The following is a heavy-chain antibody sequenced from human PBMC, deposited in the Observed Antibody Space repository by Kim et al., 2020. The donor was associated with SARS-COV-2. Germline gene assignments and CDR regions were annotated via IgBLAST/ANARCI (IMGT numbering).Heavy chain of an antibody. CDR3: AKEFGGAVAGTGADY. V-gene: IGHV3-23*01. D-gene: IGHD6-19*01. CDR1: GFTFSSYA. J-gene: IGHJ4*02. CDR2: ISGSGGST. Sequence: GGSLRLSCAASGFTFSSYAMSWVRHAPGKGLEWVSAISGSGGSTYYADSVKGRFTISRDNSKNTLYLQMNSLRAEDTAVYYCAKEFGGAVAGTGADYWGQGTLVTVSS.